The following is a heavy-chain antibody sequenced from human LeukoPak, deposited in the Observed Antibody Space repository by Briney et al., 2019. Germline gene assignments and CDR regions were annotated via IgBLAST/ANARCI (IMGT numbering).Heavy chain of an antibody. Sequence: SETLSLTCTVSGGSISNKYWSWIRQPPGKGLEWIGYIYYSGSTNYNPSLKSRVTILVDTSKNQFSLKLSSVTAADTAVYYCARGPLYYYYMDVWGKGTTVTISS. V-gene: IGHV4-59*01. CDR3: ARGPLYYYYMDV. J-gene: IGHJ6*03. CDR2: IYYSGST. CDR1: GGSISNKY.